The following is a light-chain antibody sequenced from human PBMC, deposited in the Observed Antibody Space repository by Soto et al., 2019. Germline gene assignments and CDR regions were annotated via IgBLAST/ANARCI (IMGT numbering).Light chain of an antibody. J-gene: IGKJ1*01. CDR3: QLYNIYAWT. CDR1: QSISIW. V-gene: IGKV1-5*03. Sequence: DIQMTQSPSTLSASVGDRVTITCRASQSISIWLAWYQQKPGKAPKLLIYRASSLESGVPSRFSGSASGTEFTLTISSLELVDFATCYCQLYNIYAWTFGQGTNVEIK. CDR2: RAS.